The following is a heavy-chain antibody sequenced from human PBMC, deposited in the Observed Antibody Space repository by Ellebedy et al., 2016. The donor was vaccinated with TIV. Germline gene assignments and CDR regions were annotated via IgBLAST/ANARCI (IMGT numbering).Heavy chain of an antibody. CDR3: AREGSPLAAAGLS. J-gene: IGHJ5*02. CDR2: ISYDGSNK. CDR1: GFTFSSYG. Sequence: GESLKISCAASGFTFSSYGMHWVRQAPGKELEWVAIISYDGSNKYYADSVRGRFTISRDNSKNTLYVQMNSLRADDTAVYYCAREGSPLAAAGLSWGQGTLVTVSS. V-gene: IGHV3-30*03. D-gene: IGHD6-13*01.